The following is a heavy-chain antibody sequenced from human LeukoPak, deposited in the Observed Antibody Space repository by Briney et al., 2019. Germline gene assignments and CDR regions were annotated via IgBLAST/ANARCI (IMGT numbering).Heavy chain of an antibody. J-gene: IGHJ4*02. Sequence: GGSLRLSCAASGFTFSSYAMSWVRQAPGKGLEWVSAIIGSGGSTYYADSVKGRFTISRDNAKNTLYLQMNSLRAEDTAVYYCARVYCSSTSCYAGIYYFDYWGQGTLVTVSS. CDR3: ARVYCSSTSCYAGIYYFDY. CDR2: IIGSGGST. V-gene: IGHV3-23*01. CDR1: GFTFSSYA. D-gene: IGHD2-2*01.